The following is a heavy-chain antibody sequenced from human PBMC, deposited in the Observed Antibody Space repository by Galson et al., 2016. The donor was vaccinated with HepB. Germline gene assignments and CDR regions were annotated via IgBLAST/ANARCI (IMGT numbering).Heavy chain of an antibody. J-gene: IGHJ4*02. CDR2: IYHIGST. CDR3: AREGWGGTFDF. D-gene: IGHD2-21*01. CDR1: GASIRSDY. V-gene: IGHV4-59*01. Sequence: LSLTCTVSGASIRSDYWSWIRQSPGKGLEWIGYIYHIGSTNYNPSLKSRVTMSIDTSKRQFSLKLTSVTAADTAVYFCAREGWGGTFDFWGQGAPVTVSS.